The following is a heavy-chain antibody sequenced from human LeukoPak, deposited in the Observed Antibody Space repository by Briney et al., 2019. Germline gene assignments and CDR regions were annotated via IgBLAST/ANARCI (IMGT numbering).Heavy chain of an antibody. D-gene: IGHD6-13*01. CDR2: INPNSGGT. CDR1: GYTFTGYY. CDR3: ARGIAAAVAAPPYFDY. V-gene: IGHV1-2*04. J-gene: IGHJ4*02. Sequence: GASVKVSCKASGYTFTGYYMHWVRQAPGQGLEWMGWINPNSGGTNYAQKFQGWVTMTRDTSISTAYMELSRLRSDDTAVYYCARGIAAAVAAPPYFDYWGQGTLVTVSS.